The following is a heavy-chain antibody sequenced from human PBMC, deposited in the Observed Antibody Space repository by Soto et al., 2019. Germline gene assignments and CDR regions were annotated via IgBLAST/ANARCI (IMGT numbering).Heavy chain of an antibody. CDR3: ARPLVVYDAFDI. CDR1: XYSFTSDW. D-gene: IGHD3-22*01. Sequence: GESLKISCXGSXYSFTSDWIGWVRQMPGKGLEWMGIIYPGDSDTRYSPSFQGQVIISADKSISTAYLQWSSLKASDTAMYYCARPLVVYDAFDIWGQGTMVTVSS. CDR2: IYPGDSDT. V-gene: IGHV5-51*01. J-gene: IGHJ3*02.